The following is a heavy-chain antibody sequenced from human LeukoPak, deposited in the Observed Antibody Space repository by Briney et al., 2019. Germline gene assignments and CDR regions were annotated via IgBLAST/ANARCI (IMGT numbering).Heavy chain of an antibody. J-gene: IGHJ6*02. CDR2: ISYDGSNK. V-gene: IGHV3-30*03. D-gene: IGHD6-6*01. CDR1: GFTFSSYG. CDR3: ARRISSYQNYYGMDV. Sequence: PGGSLRLSCAASGFTFSSYGMHWVRQAPGKGLEWVAVISYDGSNKYYADSVKGRFTISRDNSKNTLYLQMNSLRAEDTAVYYCARRISSYQNYYGMDVWGQGTTVTVSS.